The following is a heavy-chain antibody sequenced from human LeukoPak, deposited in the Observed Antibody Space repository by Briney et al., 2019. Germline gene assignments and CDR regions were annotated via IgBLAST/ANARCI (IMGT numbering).Heavy chain of an antibody. CDR1: DGSISSGSYY. CDR3: ATSRVVNAFDI. D-gene: IGHD3-3*01. J-gene: IGHJ3*02. CDR2: IYTSGST. V-gene: IGHV4-61*02. Sequence: PSETLSLTCTVSDGSISSGSYYWSWIRQPAGKGLEWIGRIYTSGSTNYNPSLKSRVTISVDTSKNQFSLKLSSVTAADTAVYYCATSRVVNAFDIWGQGTMVTVSS.